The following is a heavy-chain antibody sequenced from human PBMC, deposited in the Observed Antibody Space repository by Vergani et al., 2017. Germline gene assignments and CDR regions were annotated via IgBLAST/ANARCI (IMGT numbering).Heavy chain of an antibody. CDR2: INPSGGST. V-gene: IGHV1-46*03. CDR3: ARDRYLVVVPAASTLSAENYFDY. Sequence: QVQLVQSGAEVKKPGASVKVSCKASGYTFTSYYMHWVRQAPGQGLEWMGIINPSGGSTSYAQKFQGRVTMTRDTSTSTVYMELSSLRSEDTAVYYCARDRYLVVVPAASTLSAENYFDYLGQGTLVTVSS. D-gene: IGHD2-2*01. J-gene: IGHJ4*02. CDR1: GYTFTSYY.